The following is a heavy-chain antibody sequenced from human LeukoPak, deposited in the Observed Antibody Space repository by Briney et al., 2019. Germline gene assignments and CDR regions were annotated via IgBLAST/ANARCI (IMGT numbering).Heavy chain of an antibody. CDR2: IYHSGST. Sequence: SEALSLTCTVSGGSISSGGYYWSWIRQPPGKGLEWIGYIYHSGSTYYNPSLKSRVTISVDRSKNQFSLKLSSVTAADTAVYYCARDYPGFTMIVWGQGTLVTVSS. CDR1: GGSISSGGYY. CDR3: ARDYPGFTMIV. D-gene: IGHD3-22*01. J-gene: IGHJ4*02. V-gene: IGHV4-30-2*01.